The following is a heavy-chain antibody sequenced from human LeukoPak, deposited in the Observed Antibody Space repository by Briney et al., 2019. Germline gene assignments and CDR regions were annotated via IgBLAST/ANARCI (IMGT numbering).Heavy chain of an antibody. D-gene: IGHD4-11*01. V-gene: IGHV3-33*06. CDR2: IWNDGSNK. CDR3: AKDAQRGFDYSNSLEY. J-gene: IGHJ4*02. Sequence: GRSLRLSCAASGFTFSHYGMHWVRQAPGRGLEWVAVIWNDGSNKYYADSVKGRFTISRDNSQNTVDPHMNSLRAEDTAVYYCAKDAQRGFDYSNSLEYWGQGTLVTVSS. CDR1: GFTFSHYG.